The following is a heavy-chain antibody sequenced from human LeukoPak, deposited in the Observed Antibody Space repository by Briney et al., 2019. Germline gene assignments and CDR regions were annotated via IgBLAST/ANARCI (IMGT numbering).Heavy chain of an antibody. V-gene: IGHV1-2*02. Sequence: GASVKVSCKASGYTFTGYYMHWVRQAPGQGLEWMGWINPNSGGTNYAQKFQGRVTMTRDTSISTAYMELSRLRSDDTAVYYCARAGYYDFWSGYYRFGYWGQGTPVTVSS. J-gene: IGHJ4*02. D-gene: IGHD3-3*01. CDR2: INPNSGGT. CDR3: ARAGYYDFWSGYYRFGY. CDR1: GYTFTGYY.